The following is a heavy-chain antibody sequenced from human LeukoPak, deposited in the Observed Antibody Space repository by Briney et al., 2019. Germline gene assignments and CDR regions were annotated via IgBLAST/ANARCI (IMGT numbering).Heavy chain of an antibody. CDR3: ARSKDILTGYCFDY. CDR2: IYYSGST. J-gene: IGHJ4*02. CDR1: GGSISSYY. D-gene: IGHD3-9*01. V-gene: IGHV4-59*01. Sequence: SETLSLTCTVSGGSISSYYWSWIRQPPGKGLEWIGYIYYSGSTKYNPSLKSRVTISVDTSKKQFSPKLGSVTAADTAVYYCARSKDILTGYCFDYWGQGTLVTVSS.